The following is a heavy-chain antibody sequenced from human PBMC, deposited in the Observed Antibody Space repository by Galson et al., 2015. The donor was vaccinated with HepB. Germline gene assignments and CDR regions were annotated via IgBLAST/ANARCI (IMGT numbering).Heavy chain of an antibody. CDR3: AREKIVGAYVGKDY. Sequence: SLRLSCAASGFNFRSYAMHWVRQAPGKGLEWVAVIWYDGTEKYYADSVKGRFTISRDNSKNTLYLQMNSLRVEDTAVYYCAREKIVGAYVGKDYWGQGTLVTVSS. D-gene: IGHD1-26*01. V-gene: IGHV3-33*01. CDR2: IWYDGTEK. CDR1: GFNFRSYA. J-gene: IGHJ4*02.